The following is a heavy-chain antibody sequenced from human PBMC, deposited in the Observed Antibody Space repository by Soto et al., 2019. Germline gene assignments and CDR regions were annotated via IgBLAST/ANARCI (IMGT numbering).Heavy chain of an antibody. J-gene: IGHJ4*02. CDR1: GRSFSGYY. CDR3: ARGQRYSSSWYGINFLDY. V-gene: IGHV4-34*01. D-gene: IGHD6-13*01. CDR2: INHSGST. Sequence: SETLSLTCAVYGRSFSGYYWSWIRQPPGKGLEWIGEINHSGSTNYNPSLKSRVTISVDTSKNQFSLKLSSVTAADTAVYYCARGQRYSSSWYGINFLDYWGQGTLVTVSS.